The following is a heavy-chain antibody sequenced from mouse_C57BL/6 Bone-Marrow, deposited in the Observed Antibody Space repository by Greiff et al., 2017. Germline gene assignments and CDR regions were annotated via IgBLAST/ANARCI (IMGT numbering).Heavy chain of an antibody. CDR2: IDPENGDT. CDR1: GFNIKDDY. V-gene: IGHV14-4*01. D-gene: IGHD2-3*01. CDR3: TSDGLDY. Sequence: EVQLQQSGAELVRPGASVKLSCTASGFNIKDDYMHWVKQRPEQGLEWIGWIDPENGDTKYASKFQGKATITADTSSNTAYLQLSSLTSEDTAVYYCTSDGLDYWGQGTTLTVSP. J-gene: IGHJ2*01.